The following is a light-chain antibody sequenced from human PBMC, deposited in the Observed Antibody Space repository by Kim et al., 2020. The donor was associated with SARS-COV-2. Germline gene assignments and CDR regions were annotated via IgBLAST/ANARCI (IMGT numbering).Light chain of an antibody. CDR1: QDISSY. CDR3: QLLSSYPIT. CDR2: FAS. Sequence: IQLTQSPSSLSASVGDRVTITCRASQDISSYLAWYQQKPGKAPKLLIYFASTLQGGVPSRFSGSGSGTDFTLTINSLQPEDFATYYCQLLSSYPITFGQGTRLEIK. V-gene: IGKV1-9*01. J-gene: IGKJ5*01.